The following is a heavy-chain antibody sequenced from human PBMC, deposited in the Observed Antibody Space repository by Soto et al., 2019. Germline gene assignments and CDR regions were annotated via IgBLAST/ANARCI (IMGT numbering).Heavy chain of an antibody. D-gene: IGHD5-12*01. V-gene: IGHV1-69*08. J-gene: IGHJ4*02. CDR1: GGTFSSYT. CDR2: IIPILGIA. CDR3: ARDSGYSGYDLSDRSLDY. Sequence: QVQLVQSGAEVKKPGSSVKVSCKASGGTFSSYTISWVRQAPGQGLEWMGRIIPILGIANYAQKFQGRVTITADKSTSTAYMELSSLRSEDTAVYYCARDSGYSGYDLSDRSLDYWGQGTLVTVSS.